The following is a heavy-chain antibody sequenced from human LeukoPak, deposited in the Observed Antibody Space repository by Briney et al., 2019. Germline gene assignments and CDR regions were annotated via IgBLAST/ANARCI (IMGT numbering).Heavy chain of an antibody. Sequence: SETLSLTCAVSGGSISSFYWSWYRQPPGEGLEWVGSMYYSGSANYNPALKSRVTISVDTSENQFSLKLSSVTAADTAVYYCARGGSVWKFDYWGQGTLVTVSS. V-gene: IGHV4-59*01. CDR2: MYYSGSA. CDR3: ARGGSVWKFDY. CDR1: GGSISSFY. D-gene: IGHD6-19*01. J-gene: IGHJ4*02.